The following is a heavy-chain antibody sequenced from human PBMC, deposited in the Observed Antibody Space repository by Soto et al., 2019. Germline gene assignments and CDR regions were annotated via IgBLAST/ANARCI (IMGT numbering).Heavy chain of an antibody. J-gene: IGHJ4*02. CDR1: GFTFSSYA. CDR3: ARGSSSTSGVDY. D-gene: IGHD6-6*01. Sequence: GGSLRLSCAASGFTFSSYAMHWVRQAPGKGLERVAVISYDGSNKYYADSVKGRFTISRDNSKNTLYLQMNSLRAEDTAVYYCARGSSSTSGVDYWGQGTLVTVSS. V-gene: IGHV3-30-3*01. CDR2: ISYDGSNK.